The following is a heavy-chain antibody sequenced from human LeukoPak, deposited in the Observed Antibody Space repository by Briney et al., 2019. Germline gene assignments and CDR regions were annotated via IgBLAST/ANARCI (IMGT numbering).Heavy chain of an antibody. J-gene: IGHJ1*01. CDR3: SRVITVYNDYEEVAEYFQH. Sequence: PGGSLRLSCAASGFTFSRYLMSWVRQAAGQELKGLASIKEDGRDKYYMDSVKGRVTISRDNSKHSLYLQINRLRAEHPAVSYCSRVITVYNDYEEVAEYFQHCGQGTLVIDSS. D-gene: IGHD4-17*01. CDR1: GFTFSRYL. V-gene: IGHV3-7*01. CDR2: IKEDGRDK.